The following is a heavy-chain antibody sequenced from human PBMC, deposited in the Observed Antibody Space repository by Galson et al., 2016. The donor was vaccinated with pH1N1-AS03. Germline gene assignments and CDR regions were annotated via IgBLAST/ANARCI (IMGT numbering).Heavy chain of an antibody. V-gene: IGHV3-23*01. D-gene: IGHD3-10*01. CDR2: ISISGNYT. J-gene: IGHJ4*02. Sequence: SLRLSCAASGFTLRSYAMTWVRQAPGKGLEWVSAISISGNYTYYAASVKGRFTISRDNTKNTLYLQMNSLRVEDTAVYFCARGRGYGQYYFDYWGQGTLVTVSS. CDR1: GFTLRSYA. CDR3: ARGRGYGQYYFDY.